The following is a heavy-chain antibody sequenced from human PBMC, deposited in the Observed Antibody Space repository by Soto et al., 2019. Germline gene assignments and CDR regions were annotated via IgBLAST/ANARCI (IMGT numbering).Heavy chain of an antibody. Sequence: QVQLQESGPGLVKPADTLSLICSVSGASVSSSSWSWVRQSPGKVLEWIGYIFYTGTTNYNPSLASRVTISADTSKNQLSLRLSSVTAADTAVYFCARDVRGVPKGADYHYMDVWGKGATVTVSS. CDR2: IFYTGTT. D-gene: IGHD3-10*02. V-gene: IGHV4-59*02. CDR1: GASVSSSS. CDR3: ARDVRGVPKGADYHYMDV. J-gene: IGHJ6*03.